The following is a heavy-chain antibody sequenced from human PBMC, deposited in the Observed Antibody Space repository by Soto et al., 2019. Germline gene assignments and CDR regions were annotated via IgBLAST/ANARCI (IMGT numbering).Heavy chain of an antibody. CDR2: IYYSGST. V-gene: IGHV4-59*01. CDR3: ARGRIAVAGTIGYFFDY. Sequence: SETLSLTCTVSGGSISSYYRSWIRQPPGKGLEWIGYIYYSGSTNYNPSLKSRVTISVDTSKNQFSLKLSSVTAADTAVYYCARGRIAVAGTIGYFFDYWGQGTLVTVSS. D-gene: IGHD6-19*01. CDR1: GGSISSYY. J-gene: IGHJ4*02.